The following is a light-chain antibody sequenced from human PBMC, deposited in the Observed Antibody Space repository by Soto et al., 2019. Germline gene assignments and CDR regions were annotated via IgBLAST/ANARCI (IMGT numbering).Light chain of an antibody. CDR2: KAS. Sequence: DIQMTQSPSTLSASVGDRVTITCRASQSISSWLAWYQQKPGKAPKLLIYKASSLESGVPSRFSGSGSGTESTLAISILQPDDFAAYYCQQYNSYPGTFGQGTKLEIK. V-gene: IGKV1-5*03. CDR3: QQYNSYPGT. CDR1: QSISSW. J-gene: IGKJ2*02.